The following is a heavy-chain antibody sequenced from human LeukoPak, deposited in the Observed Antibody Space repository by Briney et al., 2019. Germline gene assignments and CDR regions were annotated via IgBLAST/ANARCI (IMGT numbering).Heavy chain of an antibody. Sequence: ASVKVSCKASGGTLSSYAISWVRQAPGQGLEWMGGIIPIFGTANYAQKFQGRVTITADESTSTAYMELSSLRSEDTAVYYCARSPRGYDTYYFDYWGQGTLVTVSS. CDR1: GGTLSSYA. V-gene: IGHV1-69*13. D-gene: IGHD5-12*01. CDR3: ARSPRGYDTYYFDY. J-gene: IGHJ4*02. CDR2: IIPIFGTA.